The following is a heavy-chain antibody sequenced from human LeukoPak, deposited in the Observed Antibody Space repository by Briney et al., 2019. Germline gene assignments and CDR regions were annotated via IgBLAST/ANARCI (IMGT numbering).Heavy chain of an antibody. CDR1: GYSISSGYY. D-gene: IGHD3-10*01. V-gene: IGHV4-38-2*02. CDR3: ARYEGISLAGNAFDI. J-gene: IGHJ3*02. CDR2: IYYSGNT. Sequence: SETLSLTCTASGYSISSGYYWGWIRQPPGKGLEWIGYIYYSGNTNYNPSLKSRVTISVDTSKNQFSLKLTSVTAADTPVYYCARYEGISLAGNAFDIWGQGTMVTVSS.